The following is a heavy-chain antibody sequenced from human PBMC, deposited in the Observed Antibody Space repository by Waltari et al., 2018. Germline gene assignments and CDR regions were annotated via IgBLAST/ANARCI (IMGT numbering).Heavy chain of an antibody. D-gene: IGHD2-21*02. CDR1: GGTFSSYA. V-gene: IGHV1-69*01. Sequence: QVQLVQSGAEVKKPGSSVKVSCKASGGTFSSYAISWVRQAPGQGLEWMGGIIPIFGTANYARKFQGRVTITADESTSTAYMELSSLRSEDTAVYYCARSSRVTAIASKRYYFDYWGQGTLVTVSS. J-gene: IGHJ4*02. CDR2: IIPIFGTA. CDR3: ARSSRVTAIASKRYYFDY.